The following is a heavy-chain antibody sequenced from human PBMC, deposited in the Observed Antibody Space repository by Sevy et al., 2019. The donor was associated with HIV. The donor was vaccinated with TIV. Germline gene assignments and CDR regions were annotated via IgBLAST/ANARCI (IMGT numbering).Heavy chain of an antibody. Sequence: ASVKVSCKASGYTFTSYAMNWVRQAPGQGLEWMGWINTNTGNPTYAQGFTGRFVFSLDTSVSTAYLQISSLKAEDTAVYYWARDPGLLWFGELAPRVWFDPWGQGTLVTVSS. CDR3: ARDPGLLWFGELAPRVWFDP. CDR1: GYTFTSYA. J-gene: IGHJ5*02. D-gene: IGHD3-10*01. CDR2: INTNTGNP. V-gene: IGHV7-4-1*02.